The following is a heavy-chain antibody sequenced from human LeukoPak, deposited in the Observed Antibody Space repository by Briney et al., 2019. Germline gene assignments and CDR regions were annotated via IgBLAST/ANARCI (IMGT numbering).Heavy chain of an antibody. CDR1: CGFISSGSYY. J-gene: IGHJ1*01. CDR2: IYISGTT. D-gene: IGHD1-26*01. V-gene: IGHV4-61*02. Sequence: SQTLSLTCTVSCGFISSGSYYWSWIRQPARKGLEWIGRIYISGTTNYNPSLRSRVTISLDTSRNQFSLKLRSETAADTAVYYCASGPTVGSGRSSNVFQHWGQGTLVTVSS. CDR3: ASGPTVGSGRSSNVFQH.